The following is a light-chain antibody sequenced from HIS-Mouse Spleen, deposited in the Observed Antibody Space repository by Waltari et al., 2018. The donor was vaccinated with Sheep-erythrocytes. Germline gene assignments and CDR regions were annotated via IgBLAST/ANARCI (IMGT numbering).Light chain of an antibody. CDR2: DDS. CDR1: NIGRKS. CDR3: QVWDSSSDHVV. Sequence: SYVLTQPPSVSVAPGQTARITCWGNNIGRKSVHWYQQKPGQAPVLVVYDDSDRPSWILERCAGSNFGSTATLTISRVEAGDEADYYCQVWDSSSDHVVFGGGAKLTVL. J-gene: IGLJ2*01. V-gene: IGLV3-21*02.